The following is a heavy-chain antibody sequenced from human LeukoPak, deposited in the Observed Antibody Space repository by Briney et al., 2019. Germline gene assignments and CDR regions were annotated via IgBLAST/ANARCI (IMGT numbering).Heavy chain of an antibody. V-gene: IGHV1-2*02. CDR2: INPNSGDT. CDR1: GYTFTNHP. CDR3: ARERYTAYGNFGY. J-gene: IGHJ4*02. D-gene: IGHD5-12*01. Sequence: GASVKVSCKASGYTFTNHPMHWVRQAPGQGLEWMGWINPNSGDTNYVQKFQGRVTMTRDPSISTAYMELSGLRADDTAVYYCARERYTAYGNFGYWGQGTQVTVSP.